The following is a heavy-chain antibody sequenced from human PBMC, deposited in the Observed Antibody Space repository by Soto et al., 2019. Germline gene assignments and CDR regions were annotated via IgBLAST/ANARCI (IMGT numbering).Heavy chain of an antibody. J-gene: IGHJ6*02. CDR2: ISSSSGYI. V-gene: IGHV3-21*01. D-gene: IGHD5-18*01. Sequence: PGGALRLSCAASGFTFSTYSMNWFRQAPGKGLEWVSSISSSSGYIYYADSVKGRFTISRDDAKNSLSLQMNSLRAEDTAVYYCARVRSYSYGQGYGMDVWGQGTTVTVSS. CDR1: GFTFSTYS. CDR3: ARVRSYSYGQGYGMDV.